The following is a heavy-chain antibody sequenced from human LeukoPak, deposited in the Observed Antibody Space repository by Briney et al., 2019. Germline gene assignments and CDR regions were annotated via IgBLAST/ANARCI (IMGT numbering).Heavy chain of an antibody. Sequence: GGSLRLSCAASGFTFSSYAMSWVCQAPGKGLEWVSAISGSAYSTYYADSVKGRFTISRDNSKNTLYLQMNSLRAEDTAVYYCAKETVAAPPIDYWGQGTLVTVSS. CDR2: ISGSAYST. V-gene: IGHV3-23*01. J-gene: IGHJ4*02. CDR1: GFTFSSYA. D-gene: IGHD6-19*01. CDR3: AKETVAAPPIDY.